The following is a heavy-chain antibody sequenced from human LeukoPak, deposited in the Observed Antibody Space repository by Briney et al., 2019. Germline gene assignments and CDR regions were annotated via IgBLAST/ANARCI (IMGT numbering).Heavy chain of an antibody. V-gene: IGHV4-31*03. CDR3: VRFHFASSTYSYFDS. CDR2: TSYGRSA. Sequence: SQTLSLACTLSARSISSGGYYWGWIRQYPGGGLEWFRYTSYGRSAHYDPSPESRISVSRDRAQGQCYRKRGSLTAADTAVYYCVRFHFASSTYSYFDSWGEGTLVTVSS. D-gene: IGHD2-21*01. CDR1: ARSISSGGYY. J-gene: IGHJ4*02.